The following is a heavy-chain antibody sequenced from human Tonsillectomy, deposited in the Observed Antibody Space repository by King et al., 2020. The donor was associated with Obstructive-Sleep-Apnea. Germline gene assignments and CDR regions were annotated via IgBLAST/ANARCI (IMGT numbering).Heavy chain of an antibody. CDR2: IYWDDDK. D-gene: IGHD5-18*01. V-gene: IGHV2-5*02. Sequence: VTLKESGPTLVKPTQTLTLTCTFSGISLTTSEVGVGWIRQPPGKALEWLALIYWDDDKRYSPSLKNRLTITKDTSKNQVVLTMTNIDPVDTATYYSAHNNGHTYDWGMDVGGQGTTVTVSS. J-gene: IGHJ6*02. CDR3: AHNNGHTYDWGMDV. CDR1: GISLTTSEVG.